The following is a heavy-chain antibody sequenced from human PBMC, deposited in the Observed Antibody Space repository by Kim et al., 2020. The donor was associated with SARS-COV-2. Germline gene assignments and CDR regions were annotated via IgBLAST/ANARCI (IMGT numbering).Heavy chain of an antibody. V-gene: IGHV4-34*01. D-gene: IGHD6-13*01. Sequence: SETLSLTCAVYGGSFSGYYWSWIRQPPGKGLEWIGEINHSGSTNYNPSLKSRVTISVDTSKNQFSLKLSSVTAADTAVYYCARGIVEQQLGYFDYWGQGTLVTVSS. CDR1: GGSFSGYY. J-gene: IGHJ4*02. CDR3: ARGIVEQQLGYFDY. CDR2: INHSGST.